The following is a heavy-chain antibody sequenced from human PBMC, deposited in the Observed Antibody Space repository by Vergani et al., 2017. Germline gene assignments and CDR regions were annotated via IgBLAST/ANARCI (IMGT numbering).Heavy chain of an antibody. J-gene: IGHJ5*02. V-gene: IGHV5-10-1*03. CDR2: VDPSDSYT. D-gene: IGHD3-22*01. CDR1: GYSFTTYW. CDR3: ASSRRPYYDRMLSWFDP. Sequence: EVQLVQSGAEVKKPGESLRISCKGSGYSFTTYWISWVRQMPGKGLEWMGRVDPSDSYTNYSPSFQGHVTISADKSISTAYLQWSSLKASDTAMYYGASSRRPYYDRMLSWFDPWGQGTLVTVSS.